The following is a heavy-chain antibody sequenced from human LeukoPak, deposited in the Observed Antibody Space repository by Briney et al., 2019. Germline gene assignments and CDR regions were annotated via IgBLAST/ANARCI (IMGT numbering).Heavy chain of an antibody. CDR1: GFTFSSYA. D-gene: IGHD3-3*01. J-gene: IGHJ4*02. CDR2: ISGSGGST. V-gene: IGHV3-23*01. Sequence: GGSLRLACAASGFTFSSYAMSWVRQAPGKGLEWVSAISGSGGSTYYADSVKGRFTISRDNSKNTLYLQMNSLRAEDTAVYYCAKGSMKSVLRFLEWLRPCFDYWGQGTLVTVSS. CDR3: AKGSMKSVLRFLEWLRPCFDY.